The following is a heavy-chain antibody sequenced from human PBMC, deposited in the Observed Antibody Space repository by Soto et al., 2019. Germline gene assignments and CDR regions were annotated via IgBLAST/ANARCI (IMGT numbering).Heavy chain of an antibody. CDR2: ISYDGSNS. J-gene: IGHJ3*02. Sequence: GGSLRLSCVVDGIIFKTYTMRWVRQAPGKGLEWVAVISYDGSNSYYADSVKGRFTISRDNSKNTLYLQMNSLRAEDTAVYYCAKDIADAFDIWGQGTMVTVSS. CDR1: GIIFKTYT. V-gene: IGHV3-30*04. D-gene: IGHD2-15*01. CDR3: AKDIADAFDI.